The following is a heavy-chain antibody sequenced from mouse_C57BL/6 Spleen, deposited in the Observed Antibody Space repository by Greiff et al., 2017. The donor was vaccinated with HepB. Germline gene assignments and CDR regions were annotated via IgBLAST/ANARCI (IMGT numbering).Heavy chain of an antibody. CDR2: IWSGGST. CDR1: GFSLTSYG. CDR3: ARTPSITTVVARGYFDV. D-gene: IGHD1-1*01. J-gene: IGHJ1*03. V-gene: IGHV2-2*01. Sequence: VQLVESGPGLVQPSQSLSITCTVSGFSLTSYGVHWVRQSPGKGLEWLGVIWSGGSTDYNAAFISRLSISKNNSKSHVFFKMNSLQADDTAIYDCARTPSITTVVARGYFDVWGTGTTVTVSS.